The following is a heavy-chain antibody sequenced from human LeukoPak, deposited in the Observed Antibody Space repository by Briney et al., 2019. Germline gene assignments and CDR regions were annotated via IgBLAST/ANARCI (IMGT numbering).Heavy chain of an antibody. CDR3: ARGPLLTYYYDSSGYYDY. CDR1: GYTFTSYG. V-gene: IGHV1-18*01. CDR2: ISAYNGNT. Sequence: ASVKVSCKASGYTFTSYGISWVRQAPGQGLEWMGWISAYNGNTNYAQKLQGRVTMTTDTSTSTAYMELRSLRSDDTAVYYCARGPLLTYYYDSSGYYDYWGQGTLVTVSS. J-gene: IGHJ4*02. D-gene: IGHD3-22*01.